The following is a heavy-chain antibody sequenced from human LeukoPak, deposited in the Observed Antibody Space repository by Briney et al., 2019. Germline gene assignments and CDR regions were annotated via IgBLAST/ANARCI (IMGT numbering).Heavy chain of an antibody. CDR1: RFTVSSSY. V-gene: IGHV3-53*01. CDR3: ARGGPYGGLDY. J-gene: IGHJ4*02. Sequence: GGSLRLSCAASRFTVSSSYMNWVRQAPREGLEWVSVIYSGGSAYYADSVRGQFTITRDNSKITLFLQVNSLRAEGTAVYYCARGGPYGGLDYWGQGTLVTVSS. CDR2: IYSGGSA. D-gene: IGHD4-23*01.